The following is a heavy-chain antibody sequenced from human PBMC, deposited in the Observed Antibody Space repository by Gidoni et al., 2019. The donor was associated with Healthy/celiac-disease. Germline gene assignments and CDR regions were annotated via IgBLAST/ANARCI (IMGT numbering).Heavy chain of an antibody. CDR2: IIPIFGTA. D-gene: IGHD2-15*01. CDR3: ARVGIERSSGAERDYYYYYGMDV. J-gene: IGHJ6*02. CDR1: GGTFSSYA. V-gene: IGHV1-69*01. Sequence: QVQLVQSGAEVKKPGSSVTVSCKASGGTFSSYAISWVRQAPGQGLEWMGGIIPIFGTANYAQKFQGRVTITADESTSTAYMELSSLRSEDTAVYYCARVGIERSSGAERDYYYYYGMDVWGQGTTVTVSS.